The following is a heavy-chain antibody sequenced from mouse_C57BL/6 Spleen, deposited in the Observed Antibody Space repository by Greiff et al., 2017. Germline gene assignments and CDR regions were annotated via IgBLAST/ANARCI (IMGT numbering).Heavy chain of an antibody. CDR3: ASGGYGYDDYYAMGD. CDR2: IDPSDSET. CDR1: GYTFTSYW. J-gene: IGHJ4*01. V-gene: IGHV1-52*01. D-gene: IGHD2-2*01. Sequence: VQLQQPGAELVRPGSSVKLSCKASGYTFTSYWMHWVKQRPIQGLEWIGNIDPSDSETHYNQKFKDKATLTVDKSSSTAYMQLSSLTSEDSAVYYCASGGYGYDDYYAMGDWGKGTSVTVSS.